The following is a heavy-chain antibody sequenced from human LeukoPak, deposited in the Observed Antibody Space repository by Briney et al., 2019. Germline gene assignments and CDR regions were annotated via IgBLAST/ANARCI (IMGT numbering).Heavy chain of an antibody. V-gene: IGHV3-43D*03. CDR3: AKDYWATVTNTRNYMDV. J-gene: IGHJ6*03. CDR2: ISWDGGST. CDR1: GFTFDDYA. D-gene: IGHD4-11*01. Sequence: GGSLRLSCAASGFTFDDYAMHWVRQAPGKGLEWVSLISWDGGSTYYADSVKGRFTISRDNSKNSLYLQMNSLRAEDTALYYCAKDYWATVTNTRNYMDVWGKGTTVTVSS.